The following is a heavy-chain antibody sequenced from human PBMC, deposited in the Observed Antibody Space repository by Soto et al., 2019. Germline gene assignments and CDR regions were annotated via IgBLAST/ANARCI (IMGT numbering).Heavy chain of an antibody. Sequence: SETLSLTCTVSGGYISSGGYYWSWIRQHPGKGLEWIGYIYYSGSTYYNPSLKSRVTISVDTSKNQFSLKLSSVTAADTAVYYCARVTLEMATITDWFDPWGQGTLVTVSS. CDR3: ARVTLEMATITDWFDP. V-gene: IGHV4-31*03. J-gene: IGHJ5*02. CDR1: GGYISSGGYY. D-gene: IGHD5-12*01. CDR2: IYYSGST.